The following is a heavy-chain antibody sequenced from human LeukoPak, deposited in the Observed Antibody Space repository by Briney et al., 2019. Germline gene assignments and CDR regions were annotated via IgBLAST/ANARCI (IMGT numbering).Heavy chain of an antibody. CDR3: ARRRDLYSGSYYPFDY. Sequence: GESLKISCKGSGYSFTTYWIAWVRQMPGKGLEWMGIIYPGDSDTRYSPSFQGQVTISADKSISTAYLQWSSLKASDTAMYYCARRRDLYSGSYYPFDYWGQGTLVTVSS. CDR1: GYSFTTYW. J-gene: IGHJ4*02. CDR2: IYPGDSDT. V-gene: IGHV5-51*01. D-gene: IGHD1-26*01.